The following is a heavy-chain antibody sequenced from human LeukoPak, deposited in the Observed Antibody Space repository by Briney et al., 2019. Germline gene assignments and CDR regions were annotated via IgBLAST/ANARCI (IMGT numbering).Heavy chain of an antibody. CDR1: AFTFSYYA. V-gene: IGHV3-30-3*01. CDR2: ISYDGSDE. CDR3: ARGALKVTTGYLDF. J-gene: IGHJ4*02. Sequence: GGSLRLSCAACAFTFSYYAMHWVRQAPGKGLEWVAVISYDGSDEYYADSVKGRFTLSRDNSKSTLYLQMNSLRSEDTAVYYCARGALKVTTGYLDFWGQGNLVTVSS. D-gene: IGHD4-17*01.